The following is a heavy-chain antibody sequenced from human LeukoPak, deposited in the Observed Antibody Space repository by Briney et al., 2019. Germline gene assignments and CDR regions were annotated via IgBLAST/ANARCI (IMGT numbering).Heavy chain of an antibody. CDR3: ARMGMYDSSDYYFDY. CDR1: GGSISSGGYY. Sequence: TSETLSLTCTVSGGSISSGGYYWSWIRQHPGKGLERIGYIYYSGSTYYNPSLKSRVTISVDTSKNQFSLKLSSVTAADTAVYYCARMGMYDSSDYYFDYWGQGTLVTVSS. J-gene: IGHJ4*02. V-gene: IGHV4-31*03. CDR2: IYYSGST. D-gene: IGHD3-22*01.